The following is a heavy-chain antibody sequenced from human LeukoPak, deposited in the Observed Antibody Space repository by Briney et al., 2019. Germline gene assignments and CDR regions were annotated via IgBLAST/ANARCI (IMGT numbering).Heavy chain of an antibody. D-gene: IGHD3-10*01. V-gene: IGHV3-23*01. CDR3: AIHYGSGTYSFFDY. CDR2: ISESGDAT. CDR1: GFTFSSQA. J-gene: IGHJ4*02. Sequence: GGSLRLSCVVSGFTFSSQAMSWVRQTPGKGLEWFSGISESGDATFYIDSVKGRFTISRDNSKNTLYLQMNSLRAEDTAVYYCAIHYGSGTYSFFDYWGQGTLVTVSS.